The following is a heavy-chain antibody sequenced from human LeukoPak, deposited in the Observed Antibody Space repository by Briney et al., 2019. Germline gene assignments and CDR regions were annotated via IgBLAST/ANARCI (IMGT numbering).Heavy chain of an antibody. D-gene: IGHD6-13*01. Sequence: SETLSLTCTVSGYSLSSGYYWGWIRQPPGKGLEWIGSIYHSGSTYYNPSLKSRVTISVDTSKNQFSLKLSSVTAADTAVYYCARFRGGVAAAGRSWFDPWGQGTLVTVSS. CDR2: IYHSGST. CDR1: GYSLSSGYY. CDR3: ARFRGGVAAAGRSWFDP. V-gene: IGHV4-38-2*02. J-gene: IGHJ5*02.